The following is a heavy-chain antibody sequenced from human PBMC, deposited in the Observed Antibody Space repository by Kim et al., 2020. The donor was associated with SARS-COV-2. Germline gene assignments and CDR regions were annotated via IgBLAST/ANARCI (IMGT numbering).Heavy chain of an antibody. CDR3: AKGHITARQSWDY. CDR1: GVTFDTYA. V-gene: IGHV3-23*01. D-gene: IGHD6-6*01. CDR2: ISYHGRDT. Sequence: GGSLRLSCAVSGVTFDTYAMSWLRQAPGKGLEWVSGISYHGRDTDYADSVKGRFTISRDNSKNTLYLQMNSLRAEDTAVYFCAKGHITARQSWDYWGQGTLVTVSS. J-gene: IGHJ4*02.